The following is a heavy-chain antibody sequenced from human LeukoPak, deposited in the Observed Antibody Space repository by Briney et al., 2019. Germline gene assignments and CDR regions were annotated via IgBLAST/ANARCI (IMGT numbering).Heavy chain of an antibody. D-gene: IGHD6-13*01. CDR1: GYISSTCA. Sequence: ASVKVSSKAPGYISSTCAMHWGGQAPGQSLQGMGWINAGNGNTKYSQKFRGRVTITRDTSANIAYMELGSLRSEDTAVYYCATTVSAGTYRYFQHWGQGTLVTVSS. CDR3: ATTVSAGTYRYFQH. CDR2: INAGNGNT. V-gene: IGHV1-3*01. J-gene: IGHJ1*01.